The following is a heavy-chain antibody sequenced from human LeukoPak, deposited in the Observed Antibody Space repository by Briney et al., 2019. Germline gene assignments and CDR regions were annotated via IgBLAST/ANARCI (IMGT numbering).Heavy chain of an antibody. CDR2: INHRGSS. J-gene: IGHJ4*02. V-gene: IGHV4-34*01. Sequence: SETLSLTCAVYGESFSAYFWNWIRQAPGKPLEYIGEINHRGSSHYNPSLKTRVTLSVDTSKKQFSLKLTSVTAAGTAVYFCARGSSFDGYCSAGACDAGYYDSWGQGTPVTVSS. CDR1: GESFSAYF. CDR3: ARGSSFDGYCSAGACDAGYYDS. D-gene: IGHD2-15*01.